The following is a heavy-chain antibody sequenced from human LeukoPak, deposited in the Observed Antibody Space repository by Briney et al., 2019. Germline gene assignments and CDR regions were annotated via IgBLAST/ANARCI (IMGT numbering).Heavy chain of an antibody. CDR3: ARRAPYSYEWSTLDY. V-gene: IGHV4-61*01. D-gene: IGHD5-18*01. Sequence: SETLSLTCTVSGGSVSSGSYYWSWIRQPPGKGLEWIGYIYYSGSTNYNPSLKSRVTISVDTSKNQFSLKLSSVTAADTAVYYCARRAPYSYEWSTLDYWGQGTLVTVSS. CDR1: GGSVSSGSYY. J-gene: IGHJ4*02. CDR2: IYYSGST.